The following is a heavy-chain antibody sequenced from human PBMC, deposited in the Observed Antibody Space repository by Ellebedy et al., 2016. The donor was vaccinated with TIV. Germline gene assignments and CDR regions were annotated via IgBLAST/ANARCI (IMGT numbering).Heavy chain of an antibody. CDR2: IWYDGSNK. CDR3: ARGEDGEFDY. V-gene: IGHV3-33*01. Sequence: GESLKISCAASGFTFSSYGMHWVRQAPGKGLEWVAVIWYDGSNKYYADSVKGRFTISRDNSKNTLYLQMNSLRAEDTAVYYCARGEDGEFDYWGQGTLVTVSS. CDR1: GFTFSSYG. J-gene: IGHJ4*02. D-gene: IGHD3-10*01.